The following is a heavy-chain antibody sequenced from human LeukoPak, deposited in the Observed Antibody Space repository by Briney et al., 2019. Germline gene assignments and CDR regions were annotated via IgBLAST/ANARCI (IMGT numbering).Heavy chain of an antibody. J-gene: IGHJ4*02. CDR2: IYYSGRT. CDR3: ARGADSSGYYSIFYFDY. D-gene: IGHD3-22*01. V-gene: IGHV4-59*01. Sequence: SETLSLTCTVSGGSISSYYWNWIRQPPGKGLEWIGHIYYSGRTNYNPSLKSRVTISVDTSKNKFSLKRSSVTAADTAVYYCARGADSSGYYSIFYFDYWGQGTLVTVSS. CDR1: GGSISSYY.